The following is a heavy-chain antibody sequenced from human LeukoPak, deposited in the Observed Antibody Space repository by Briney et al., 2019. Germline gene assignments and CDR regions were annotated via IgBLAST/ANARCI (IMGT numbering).Heavy chain of an antibody. CDR2: ISSSSSYI. CDR3: ARDTISGSTPYYDFWSGYRPHDAFYI. D-gene: IGHD3-3*01. CDR1: GCTFSSYS. Sequence: GGSLTLSCAASGCTFSSYSMNWIRQAPGKGLEWVPSISSSSSYIYYADSVKGRFTISRDNAKNSLYLQMNSLRAEDTAVYYCARDTISGSTPYYDFWSGYRPHDAFYIWGQGTMVTVSS. V-gene: IGHV3-21*01. J-gene: IGHJ3*02.